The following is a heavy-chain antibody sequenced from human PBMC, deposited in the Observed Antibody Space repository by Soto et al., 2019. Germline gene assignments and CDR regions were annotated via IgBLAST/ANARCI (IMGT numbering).Heavy chain of an antibody. CDR3: ARETTDTDYTLFDY. Sequence: PSETLSLTCTVSGGSVSSGSYYWSWIRQPPGKGLEWIGYIYYSGSTNYNPSLKSRVTISVDTSKNQFSLKLSSVTAADTAVYYCARETTDTDYTLFDYWGQGTLVTVSS. V-gene: IGHV4-61*01. J-gene: IGHJ4*02. D-gene: IGHD4-4*01. CDR1: GGSVSSGSYY. CDR2: IYYSGST.